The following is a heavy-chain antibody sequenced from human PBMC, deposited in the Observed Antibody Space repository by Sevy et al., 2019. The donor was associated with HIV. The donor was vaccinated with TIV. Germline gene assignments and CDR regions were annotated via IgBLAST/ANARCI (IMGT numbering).Heavy chain of an antibody. CDR1: GFTFSSYW. J-gene: IGHJ4*02. Sequence: GGSLRLSCAASGFTFSSYWMHWVRQAPGKGLVWVSRINSDGSSTSYADSVKGRFTISRDNAKNTLYLQMNSLRADDTAVYYCARDRSLSMVQGVIHDYWGQGTLVTVSS. CDR2: INSDGSST. D-gene: IGHD3-10*01. CDR3: ARDRSLSMVQGVIHDY. V-gene: IGHV3-74*01.